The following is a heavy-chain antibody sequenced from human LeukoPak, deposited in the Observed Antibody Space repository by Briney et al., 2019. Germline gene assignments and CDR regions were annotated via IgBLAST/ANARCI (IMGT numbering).Heavy chain of an antibody. V-gene: IGHV4-4*07. J-gene: IGHJ4*02. CDR1: GGSFSGYY. Sequence: SETLSLTCAVYGGSFSGYYWSWIRQPAGKGLEWIGRIYTSGSTNYNPSLKSRVTISVDTSKNQFSLKLSSVTAADTAVYYCAKDTPRGYNYGYFDYWGQETLLTVSS. D-gene: IGHD5-18*01. CDR2: IYTSGST. CDR3: AKDTPRGYNYGYFDY.